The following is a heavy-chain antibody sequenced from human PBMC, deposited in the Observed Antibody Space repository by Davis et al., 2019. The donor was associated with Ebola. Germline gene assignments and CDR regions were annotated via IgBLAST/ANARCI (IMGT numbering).Heavy chain of an antibody. CDR1: GGSFSGYY. V-gene: IGHV4-34*01. Sequence: MPGGSLRLSCAVYGGSFSGYYWSWTRQHPGKGLEWIGEINHSGSTNYHPSLKSRVTISVDTSKNQFSLKLSSVTAADTAVYYCATYRHDYYYYGMDVWGQGTTVTVSS. D-gene: IGHD4-11*01. CDR2: INHSGST. CDR3: ATYRHDYYYYGMDV. J-gene: IGHJ6*02.